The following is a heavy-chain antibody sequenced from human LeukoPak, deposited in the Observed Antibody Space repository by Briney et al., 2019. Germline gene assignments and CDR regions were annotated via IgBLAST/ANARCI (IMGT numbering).Heavy chain of an antibody. V-gene: IGHV4-59*01. CDR1: GGPISSYY. J-gene: IGHJ6*02. D-gene: IGHD2-2*01. CDR3: ARGYCSSTSCYPSGYYGMDV. CDR2: IYYSGST. Sequence: SETLSLTCTVSGGPISSYYWSWIRQPPGKGLEWIGYIYYSGSTNYNPSLKSRVTISVDTSKNQFSLKLSSVTAADTAVYYCARGYCSSTSCYPSGYYGMDVWGQGTTVTVSS.